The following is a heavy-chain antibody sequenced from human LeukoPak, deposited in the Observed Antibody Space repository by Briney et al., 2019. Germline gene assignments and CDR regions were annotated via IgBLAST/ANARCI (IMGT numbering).Heavy chain of an antibody. CDR1: GFTFDNYT. Sequence: GRSLRLSCAASGFTFDNYTMHWVRQAPGKGLEWVSCLNWNSASIDSADSVRGRFTISRDNAKNSLYLQMNSLTPEDTALYYCVRGDTKRGSAGGAFDDWGQGTLVTVSS. CDR3: VRGDTKRGSAGGAFDD. V-gene: IGHV3-9*01. J-gene: IGHJ4*02. CDR2: LNWNSASI. D-gene: IGHD2-21*02.